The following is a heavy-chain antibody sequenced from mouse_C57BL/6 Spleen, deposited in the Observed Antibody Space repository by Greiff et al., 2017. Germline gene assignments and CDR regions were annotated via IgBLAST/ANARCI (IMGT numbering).Heavy chain of an antibody. V-gene: IGHV1-52*01. Sequence: QVQLQQPGAELVRPGSSVKLSCKASGYTFTSYWMHWVKQRPIQGLEWIGNIDPSDSETHYNQKFKDKATLTVDKSSSTAYMQLSSLTSEDSAVYYCGRVGTGTDYFDYWGQGTTLTVSS. CDR1: GYTFTSYW. CDR3: GRVGTGTDYFDY. CDR2: IDPSDSET. J-gene: IGHJ2*01. D-gene: IGHD4-1*01.